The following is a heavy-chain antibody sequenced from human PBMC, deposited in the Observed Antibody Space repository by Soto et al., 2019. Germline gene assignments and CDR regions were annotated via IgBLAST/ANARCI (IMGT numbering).Heavy chain of an antibody. Sequence: SETLSLTCTVSGGSISSGGYYWSWIRQHPGKGLEWIGYIYYSGSTYYNPSLKSRVTISVDTSKNQFSLKLSSVTAADTAVYYCAKPIVAAGYYGMDVWGQGTTVTVSS. J-gene: IGHJ6*02. CDR1: GGSISSGGYY. CDR3: AKPIVAAGYYGMDV. V-gene: IGHV4-31*03. CDR2: IYYSGST. D-gene: IGHD6-13*01.